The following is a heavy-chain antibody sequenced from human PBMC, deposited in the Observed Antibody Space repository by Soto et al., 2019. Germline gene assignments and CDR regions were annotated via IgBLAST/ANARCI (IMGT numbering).Heavy chain of an antibody. CDR2: IIPIFGTA. CDR3: ARDGGYYGGNSGDFDY. V-gene: IGHV1-69*01. Sequence: QVQLVQSGAEVKKPGSSVKVSCKASGGTFSSYAISWVRQAPGQGLEWMGGIIPIFGTANYAQKFLGRVTITADESTSTAYMELSSLRSEDTAVYYCARDGGYYGGNSGDFDYWGQGTLVTVSS. CDR1: GGTFSSYA. J-gene: IGHJ4*02. D-gene: IGHD4-17*01.